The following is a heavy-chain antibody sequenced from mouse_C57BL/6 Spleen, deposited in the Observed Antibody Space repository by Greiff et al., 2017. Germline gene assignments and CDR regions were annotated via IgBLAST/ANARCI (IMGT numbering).Heavy chain of an antibody. J-gene: IGHJ4*01. CDR3: ASSDYYGSSYDYAMDY. CDR2: IYPGDGDT. V-gene: IGHV1-80*01. CDR1: GYAFSSYW. Sequence: QVQLQQSGAELVKPGASVKISCKASGYAFSSYWMNWVKQRPGKGLEWIGQIYPGDGDTNYNGKFKGKATLTADKSSSTAYMQLSSLTSEDSAVYFGASSDYYGSSYDYAMDYWGQGTSVTVSS. D-gene: IGHD1-1*01.